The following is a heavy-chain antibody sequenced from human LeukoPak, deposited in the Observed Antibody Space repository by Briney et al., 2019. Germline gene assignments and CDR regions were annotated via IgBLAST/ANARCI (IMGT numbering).Heavy chain of an antibody. Sequence: ASVKVSCKPSGYTFTGYYMHWVRQAPGLGLEWMGWINPNSGDTNYAQKFQGRVTMTRDTSISTAYMELSRLRSDDTAVYYCAREQDIGMVNALDYWGQGTLVTVSS. CDR3: AREQDIGMVNALDY. CDR1: GYTFTGYY. D-gene: IGHD5-18*01. V-gene: IGHV1-2*02. CDR2: INPNSGDT. J-gene: IGHJ4*02.